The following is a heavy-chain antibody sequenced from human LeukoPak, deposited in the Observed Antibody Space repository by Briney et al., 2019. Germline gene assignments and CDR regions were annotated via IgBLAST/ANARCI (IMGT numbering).Heavy chain of an antibody. CDR3: ARLNWNYESYMDV. CDR2: IKQDGSEK. CDR1: GFTFSSYW. J-gene: IGHJ6*03. D-gene: IGHD1-7*01. V-gene: IGHV3-7*01. Sequence: PGRSLRLSCAASGFTFSSYWMSWVRQAPGKGLEWVANIKQDGSEKYYVDSVKGRFTISRDNAKNSLYLQMNSLRAEDTAVYYCARLNWNYESYMDVWGKGTTVTVSS.